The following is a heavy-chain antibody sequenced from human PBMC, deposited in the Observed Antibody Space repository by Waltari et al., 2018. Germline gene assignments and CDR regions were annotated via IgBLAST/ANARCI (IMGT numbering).Heavy chain of an antibody. J-gene: IGHJ3*02. CDR2: IIPMFGTA. CDR1: GGSVRTLA. CDR3: ARGGLYGQQLLESAFEI. V-gene: IGHV1-69*05. Sequence: QVQLVQSGAELKKPGSSVKVSCKVSGGSVRTLAITWVRQAPGQGLEWMGGIIPMFGTANYEQKIQDRVTINTDESMTTAYMHLSSLTSDDTAVYYCARGGLYGQQLLESAFEIWGQGTKVTVSS. D-gene: IGHD6-13*01.